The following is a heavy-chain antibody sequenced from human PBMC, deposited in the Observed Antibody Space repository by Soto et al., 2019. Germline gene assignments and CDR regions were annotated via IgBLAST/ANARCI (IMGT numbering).Heavy chain of an antibody. CDR3: ATYYFGSGSYYRFDN. J-gene: IGHJ4*02. CDR1: GYAFSFG. D-gene: IGHD3-10*01. CDR2: ISASDGST. Sequence: ASVKVSCKASGYAFSFGFSWVRQAPGQGLEWMGWISASDGSTNSAQKFRGRISLTTDASTNTAYMDLLSLTSDDTAVYFCATYYFGSGSYYRFDNWGQGTLVTVSS. V-gene: IGHV1-18*01.